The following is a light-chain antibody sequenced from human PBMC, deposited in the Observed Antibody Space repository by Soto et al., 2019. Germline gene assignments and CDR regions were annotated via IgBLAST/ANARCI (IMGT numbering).Light chain of an antibody. CDR3: QQYNSYSL. J-gene: IGKJ1*01. CDR2: DAS. CDR1: QSISSW. Sequence: DSQKTQSPSTLSASVGDRVTITCRASQSISSWLAWYQQKPGKAPKLLIYDASSLESGVPSRFSGSGSGTEFTLTISSLQPDDFATYYCQQYNSYSLFGQGTKVDIK. V-gene: IGKV1-5*01.